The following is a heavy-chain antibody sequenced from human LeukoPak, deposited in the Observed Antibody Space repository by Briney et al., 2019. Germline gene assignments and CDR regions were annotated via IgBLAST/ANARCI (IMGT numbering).Heavy chain of an antibody. CDR1: GYSFTTYW. CDR3: ARARYCSGGSCYVEY. J-gene: IGHJ4*02. CDR2: IYPGDSDT. V-gene: IGHV5-51*01. Sequence: GESLKISCKGSGYSFTTYWIGWVRQMPGKGLEWMGIIYPGDSDTRYSPSFQGQVTISADKSISTAYLQWSSLKASDTAMYYCARARYCSGGSCYVEYWGQGTLVTVSS. D-gene: IGHD2-15*01.